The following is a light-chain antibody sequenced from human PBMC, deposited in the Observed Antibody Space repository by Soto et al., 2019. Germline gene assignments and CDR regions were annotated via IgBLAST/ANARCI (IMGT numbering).Light chain of an antibody. V-gene: IGKV3-20*01. Sequence: VLTLSPVTQSLSPGERAAPSGRASRSGSTSYLSWYQQKPGQAPRLLIYGASSRATGIPDRFSGSGSRTDFTLTISRLEYEDFALYYCQQYGSSPGTFGQGNKVDIK. CDR3: QQYGSSPGT. J-gene: IGKJ1*01. CDR2: GAS. CDR1: RSGSTSY.